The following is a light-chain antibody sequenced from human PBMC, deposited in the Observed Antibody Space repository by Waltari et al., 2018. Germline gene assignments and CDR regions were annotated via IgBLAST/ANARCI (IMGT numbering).Light chain of an antibody. Sequence: SSELTQAPDVSVALGQTVRLTCQGDSLRRSSARWSQQRPGQAPFLVLYGPDNRPSGIPDRFSGSTSGNTASLTITRAQAEDEGVYYCLSRDTSSTRVFGGGTTLTV. CDR3: LSRDTSSTRV. V-gene: IGLV3-19*01. J-gene: IGLJ3*02. CDR2: GPD. CDR1: SLRRSS.